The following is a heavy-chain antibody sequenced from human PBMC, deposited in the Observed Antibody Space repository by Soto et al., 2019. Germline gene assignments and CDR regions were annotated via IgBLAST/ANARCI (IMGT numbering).Heavy chain of an antibody. Sequence: SETLSLTCAVSGGSISGGGFSWSWIRQTPGKGLEWIGYILHTGGNQYNPSLKSRVSTSVDKRRNQFSLHLTSMTAADTAAHYCARLQCGEGFNYSGQGALGTASS. CDR3: ARLQCGEGFNY. D-gene: IGHD1-1*01. V-gene: IGHV4-30-2*01. J-gene: IGHJ4*02. CDR2: ILHTGGN. CDR1: GGSISGGGFS.